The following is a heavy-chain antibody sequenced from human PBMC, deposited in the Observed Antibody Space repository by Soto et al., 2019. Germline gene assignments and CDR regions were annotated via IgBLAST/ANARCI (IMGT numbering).Heavy chain of an antibody. CDR1: GFTFSNAW. J-gene: IGHJ4*02. CDR3: TTGFDF. D-gene: IGHD3-3*01. CDR2: IKTKTDGGTT. V-gene: IGHV3-15*01. Sequence: EVQLVESGGGLVKPGGSLRLSCAASGFTFSNAWMTWFRQAPGKGLEWVGLIKTKTDGGTTDYTAPVKGRFTISRDDSENTLYLQMNSLKTEDTAVYYCTTGFDFRGQGTLVTVSS.